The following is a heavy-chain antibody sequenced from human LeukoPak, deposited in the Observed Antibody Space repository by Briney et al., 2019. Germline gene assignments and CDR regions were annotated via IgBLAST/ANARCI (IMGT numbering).Heavy chain of an antibody. CDR2: IYYSGST. J-gene: IGHJ6*02. CDR1: GGSISSSSYY. V-gene: IGHV4-39*01. Sequence: SETLSLTCTVSGGSISSSSYYWGWIRQPPGKGLEWIGSIYYSGSTYYNPSLKSRVTISVDTSKNQFSLKLSSVTAADTAVYYCARLAGDPYYYYYYGMDVWGQGTLVTVSS. CDR3: ARLAGDPYYYYYYGMDV. D-gene: IGHD2-21*02.